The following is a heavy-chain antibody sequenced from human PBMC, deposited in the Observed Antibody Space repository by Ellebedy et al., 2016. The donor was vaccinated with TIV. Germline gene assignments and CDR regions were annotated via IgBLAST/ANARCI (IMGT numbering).Heavy chain of an antibody. Sequence: AASVKVSCKASGYTFSNYFMHWVRQAPGQGLEWMGIINPSGGSTTYAQKLQGRVTMTRDTSASTAYMELSSLRSEDTAVYYCARDRLRYCTNGVCEEYWGQGTLVTVSS. J-gene: IGHJ4*02. CDR3: ARDRLRYCTNGVCEEY. CDR1: GYTFSNYF. D-gene: IGHD2-8*01. CDR2: INPSGGST. V-gene: IGHV1-46*04.